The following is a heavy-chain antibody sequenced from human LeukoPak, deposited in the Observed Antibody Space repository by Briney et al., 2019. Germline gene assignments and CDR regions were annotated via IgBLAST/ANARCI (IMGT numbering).Heavy chain of an antibody. D-gene: IGHD6-19*01. Sequence: GXSLXLSCAASGFTFSSYAMSWVGQAPGKGLEGVSAISGRGGSTYYADAVKGRFTISGDNAKNTLYLQMNRLRDEDTAVYYCAKDQYSSGWYLRVPQYYYYGMDVWGQGTTVTVSS. V-gene: IGHV3-23*01. J-gene: IGHJ6*02. CDR1: GFTFSSYA. CDR2: ISGRGGST. CDR3: AKDQYSSGWYLRVPQYYYYGMDV.